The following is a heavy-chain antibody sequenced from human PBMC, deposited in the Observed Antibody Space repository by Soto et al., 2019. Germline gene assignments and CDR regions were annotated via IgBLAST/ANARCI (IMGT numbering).Heavy chain of an antibody. J-gene: IGHJ2*01. CDR3: XXXXTSFDL. CDR1: GFTFSSYA. V-gene: IGHV3-23*01. CDR2: ISGSGGST. Sequence: EVQLLESGGGLVQPGGSLRLSCAASGFTFSSYAMSWVRQAPGKGLEWVSAISGSGGSTYYADSVKGRCTISRDNSKXXXXXXXXXXXXXXXXXXXXXXXXTSFDLWGRGTLVTVSS.